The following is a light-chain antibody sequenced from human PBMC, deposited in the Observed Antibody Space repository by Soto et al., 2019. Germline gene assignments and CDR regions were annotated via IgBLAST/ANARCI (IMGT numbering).Light chain of an antibody. Sequence: VVLTQSPGTLSLSPGERATLSCRASQSIFSPYLAWYQQKPGQAPRLLIYSTSTRATGVPDRFSGSGSGTDFTLTISRLEPGDFAVYYCQHFGNSQYTFGQGTKPEIK. J-gene: IGKJ2*01. CDR3: QHFGNSQYT. V-gene: IGKV3-20*01. CDR1: QSIFSPY. CDR2: STS.